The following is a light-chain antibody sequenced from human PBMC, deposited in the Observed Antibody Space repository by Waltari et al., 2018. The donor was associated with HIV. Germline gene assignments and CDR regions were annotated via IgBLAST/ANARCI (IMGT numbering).Light chain of an antibody. V-gene: IGKV4-1*01. J-gene: IGKJ2*01. Sequence: DIVMTQSPDSLAVSLGERPTLNCKPSQSVLYSSNNKNYLAWYQQKPGQPPKLLIYWASTRESGVPDRFSGSGSGTDFTLTISSLQAEDVAVYYCQQYYRSPPMYTFGQGTKLEIK. CDR2: WAS. CDR1: QSVLYSSNNKNY. CDR3: QQYYRSPPMYT.